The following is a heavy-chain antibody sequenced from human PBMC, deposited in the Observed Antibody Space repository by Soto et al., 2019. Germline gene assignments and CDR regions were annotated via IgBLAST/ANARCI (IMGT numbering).Heavy chain of an antibody. J-gene: IGHJ4*02. CDR1: GFTFSNYW. CDR2: INSDGSSA. V-gene: IGHV3-74*01. D-gene: IGHD1-1*01. CDR3: ARDGSLGQFDY. Sequence: EVRLVESGGGLVQPGESLRISCAASGFTFSNYWMQWVRQAPGKGLVWVSRINSDGSSAIYADSVKGRFTISRDNVKNTLYLQMNSLRAEDTSVYYCARDGSLGQFDYWGQGTLVTVSS.